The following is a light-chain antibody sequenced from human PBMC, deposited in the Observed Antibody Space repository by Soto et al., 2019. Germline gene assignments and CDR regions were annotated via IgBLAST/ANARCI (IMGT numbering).Light chain of an antibody. CDR3: QKYNSAPHT. CDR2: AAS. J-gene: IGKJ2*01. Sequence: DIQMTQSPSSLSASVGDRVTITCRASQGSNNYLAWYQQKPGKVPKLLIYAASTLQSVVPSRFSGRGSGTDFTLTISSLQPEDVATYYCQKYNSAPHTFGQGTKLEIK. V-gene: IGKV1-27*01. CDR1: QGSNNY.